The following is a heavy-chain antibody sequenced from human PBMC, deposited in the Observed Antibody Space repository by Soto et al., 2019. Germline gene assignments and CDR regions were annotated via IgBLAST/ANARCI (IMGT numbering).Heavy chain of an antibody. J-gene: IGHJ4*02. D-gene: IGHD3-22*01. CDR3: ARDTDLYYYDSSGYYDY. Sequence: LILSCAASGFTFSSYSMNWVRQALGKGLEWVSSISSSSSYIYYADSVKGRFTISRDNAKNTLYLQMNSLRAEDTAVYYCARDTDLYYYDSSGYYDYWVQGTLVTVSP. V-gene: IGHV3-21*01. CDR1: GFTFSSYS. CDR2: ISSSSSYI.